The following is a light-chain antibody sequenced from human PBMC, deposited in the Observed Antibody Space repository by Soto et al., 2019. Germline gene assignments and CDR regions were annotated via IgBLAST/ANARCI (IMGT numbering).Light chain of an antibody. J-gene: IGKJ5*01. CDR1: QGISSW. CDR2: AAS. V-gene: IGKV1-12*01. CDR3: QQGNSFHIT. Sequence: IQMTRSPSSVSASVGDRVTITCRASQGISSWLAWYQKKPGKAPNLLIYAASSLQSGVPSRLRGSESTKDGSLTASSLQPEDCAMYLCQQGNSFHITGGHAARLEIK.